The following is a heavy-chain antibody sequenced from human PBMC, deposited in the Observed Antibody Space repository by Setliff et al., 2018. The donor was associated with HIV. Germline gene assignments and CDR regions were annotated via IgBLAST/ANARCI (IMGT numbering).Heavy chain of an antibody. CDR2: IKPVFGTP. Sequence: SVKVSCKASGGSFNDYVISWVRQAPGQGLEWMGGIKPVFGTPTYAQKFQGRVTITADESTSTAYMELSSLRSEDTAVYYCAKTPLLYDSDNYVWGQGTLVTSPQ. D-gene: IGHD3-10*02. CDR1: GGSFNDYV. CDR3: AKTPLLYDSDNYV. J-gene: IGHJ4*02. V-gene: IGHV1-69*13.